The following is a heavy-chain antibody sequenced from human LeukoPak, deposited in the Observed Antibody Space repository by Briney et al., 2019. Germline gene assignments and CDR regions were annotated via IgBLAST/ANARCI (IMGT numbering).Heavy chain of an antibody. CDR3: AKDRGESYYALFDY. D-gene: IGHD1-26*01. Sequence: PGGSLRLSCAASGFTFSSYAMSWVRQAPGKGPEWVSAISGSGGSTYYADSVKGRFTTSRDNSKNTLYLQMNSLRAEDTAVYYCAKDRGESYYALFDYWGQGTLVTVSS. J-gene: IGHJ4*02. V-gene: IGHV3-23*01. CDR1: GFTFSSYA. CDR2: ISGSGGST.